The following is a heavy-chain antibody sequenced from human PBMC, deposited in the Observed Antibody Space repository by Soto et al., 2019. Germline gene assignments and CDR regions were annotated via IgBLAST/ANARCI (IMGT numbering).Heavy chain of an antibody. V-gene: IGHV6-1*01. D-gene: IGHD3-3*01. Sequence: PSQTLSLTCAISGDSVSSNSAAWNWIRQSPSRGLEWLVRTYYRSKWYNDYAVSVKSRITINPDTSKNQFSLQLNSVTPEDTAVYYCARAYYDFWSGYYLPSNWFDPWGQGTLVTVSS. J-gene: IGHJ5*02. CDR1: GDSVSSNSAA. CDR2: TYYRSKWYN. CDR3: ARAYYDFWSGYYLPSNWFDP.